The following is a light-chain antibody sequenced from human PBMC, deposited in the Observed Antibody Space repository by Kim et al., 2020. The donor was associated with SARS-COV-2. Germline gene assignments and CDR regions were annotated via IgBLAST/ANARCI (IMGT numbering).Light chain of an antibody. Sequence: SSELTQDSAVSVALGQTVRITCQGDSLRSYYASWYQQKPGQAPVLVIYGKNNRPSGIPDRFSGSSSVNTASLTITGAQAEDEADYYCNSRDSSGNHWVFG. J-gene: IGLJ3*02. CDR1: SLRSYY. CDR3: NSRDSSGNHWV. V-gene: IGLV3-19*01. CDR2: GKN.